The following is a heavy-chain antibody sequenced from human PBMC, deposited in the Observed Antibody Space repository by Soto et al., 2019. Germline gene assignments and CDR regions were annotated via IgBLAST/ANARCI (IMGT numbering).Heavy chain of an antibody. CDR3: AREYSSTWYPFDY. D-gene: IGHD6-13*01. CDR2: INPNSGGT. Sequence: ASVKVSCKASGYTFTGHYMHWVRQAPGQGPEWMGWINPNSGGTNYAQKFQGRVSMTRDTSISTAYMELSRLRSDDTAVYYCAREYSSTWYPFDYWGQGTLVT. V-gene: IGHV1-2*02. J-gene: IGHJ4*02. CDR1: GYTFTGHY.